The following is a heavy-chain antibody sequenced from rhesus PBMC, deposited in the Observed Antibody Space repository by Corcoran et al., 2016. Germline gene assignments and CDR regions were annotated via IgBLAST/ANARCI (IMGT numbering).Heavy chain of an antibody. CDR1: GYTFTDYY. CDR3: ARRYCIGSDCYAYFDY. CDR2: VDPEDDEA. J-gene: IGHJ4*01. D-gene: IGHD2-21*01. Sequence: EVQLVQSGAEVKKPGASVKISCKASGYTFTDYYVHWVRQAPGKGLEWMGRVDPEDDEAIHAQKCQDRVTITADTSTDTAYMELSSLRSEDTAVYYCARRYCIGSDCYAYFDYWGQGVLRTVSS. V-gene: IGHV1-111*02.